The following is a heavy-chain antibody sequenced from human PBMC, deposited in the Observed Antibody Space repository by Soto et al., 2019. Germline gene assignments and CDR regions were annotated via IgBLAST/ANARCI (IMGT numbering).Heavy chain of an antibody. CDR2: IYYSGNT. V-gene: IGHV4-30-4*01. D-gene: IGHD3-22*01. J-gene: IGHJ4*02. Sequence: QVQLQESGPGLVKPSQTLSLTCTVSGASISSGDYYWTWIRQPPGKGLEWIGSIYYSGNTYYNPSLKSRVTISVDPSTNQFSLKLSSVTAADTAVYYCARASYDSSTYYLDYWGQGTLVTVSS. CDR1: GASISSGDYY. CDR3: ARASYDSSTYYLDY.